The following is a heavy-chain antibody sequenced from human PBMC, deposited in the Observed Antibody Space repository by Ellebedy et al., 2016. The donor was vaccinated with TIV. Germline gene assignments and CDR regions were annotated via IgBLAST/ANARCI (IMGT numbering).Heavy chain of an antibody. D-gene: IGHD6-19*01. J-gene: IGHJ5*02. CDR1: GFTFSSYG. Sequence: GESLKISCAASGFTFSSYGMHWVRQAPGKGLEWVAFIRYDGSNKYYADSVKGRFTISRDNSKNTLYLQMNSLRAEDTAVYYCAKDLEAVARDYNWFDPWGQGTLVTVSS. CDR3: AKDLEAVARDYNWFDP. V-gene: IGHV3-30*02. CDR2: IRYDGSNK.